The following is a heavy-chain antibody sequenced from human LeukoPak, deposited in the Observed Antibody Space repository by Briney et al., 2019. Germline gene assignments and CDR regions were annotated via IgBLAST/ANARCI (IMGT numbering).Heavy chain of an antibody. CDR3: AKGLYDWLSDTDY. CDR1: GFTFSSYW. J-gene: IGHJ4*02. Sequence: GGSLRLSCAVSGFTFSSYWMSWVRQAPGKGLEWVANIKQDGSEKYYADSVKGRFTISRDNSKDTLYLQMNSLRVEDTAVYYCAKGLYDWLSDTDYWGQGTLVSVYS. D-gene: IGHD3-9*01. CDR2: IKQDGSEK. V-gene: IGHV3-7*03.